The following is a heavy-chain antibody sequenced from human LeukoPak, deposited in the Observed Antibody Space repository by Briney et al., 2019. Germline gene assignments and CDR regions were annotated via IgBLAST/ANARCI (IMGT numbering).Heavy chain of an antibody. D-gene: IGHD6-19*01. J-gene: IGHJ3*02. V-gene: IGHV4-39*07. CDR2: IYHSGST. Sequence: SETLSLTCTVSGGSISSSSYYWGWIRQPPGKGLEWIGTIYHSGSTYYNPSLKSRVTISVDTSKNQFSLRLSSVTAADTAVYYCARASSGNPADAFDIWGQGTMVTVSS. CDR3: ARASSGNPADAFDI. CDR1: GGSISSSSYY.